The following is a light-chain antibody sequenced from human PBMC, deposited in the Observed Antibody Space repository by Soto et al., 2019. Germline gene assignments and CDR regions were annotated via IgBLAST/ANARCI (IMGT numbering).Light chain of an antibody. V-gene: IGLV2-8*01. CDR2: EVS. CDR1: SSDVGGYNY. Sequence: QSVLTQPPSASGSPGQSVTISCTGTSSDVGGYNYVSWYQQHPGKAPKFLIFEVSRRPSGVPDRFSGSKSGNTASLTVSGLQVDDEADDYCSSYAGSNNPVIFGGGTKLTVL. J-gene: IGLJ2*01. CDR3: SSYAGSNNPVI.